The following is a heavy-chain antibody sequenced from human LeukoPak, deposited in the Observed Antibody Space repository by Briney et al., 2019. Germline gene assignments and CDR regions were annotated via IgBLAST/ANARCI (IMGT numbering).Heavy chain of an antibody. Sequence: GGSLRLSCAASGFTFSNYDMHWVRQASGKGLEWVALISYDGSNKNYADSVKGRFTISSDNSKNTLFLQMNSLRAEDTAVYYCARGLYINGWYYFDYWGEGTLVTVSS. CDR3: ARGLYINGWYYFDY. CDR2: ISYDGSNK. J-gene: IGHJ4*02. CDR1: GFTFSNYD. D-gene: IGHD6-19*01. V-gene: IGHV3-33*01.